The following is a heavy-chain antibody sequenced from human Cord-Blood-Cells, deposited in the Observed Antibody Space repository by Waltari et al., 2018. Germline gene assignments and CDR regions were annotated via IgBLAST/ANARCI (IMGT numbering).Heavy chain of an antibody. J-gene: IGHJ2*01. Sequence: QVQLQQWGAGLLKPSETLSLTCAVYGGSFSGYYWSWIRQPPGKGLEWIGEINHSVSTNYTPPSNSRVTISVDTSKNQFSLKLSSVTAADTAVYYCARGPDIVVVVAATPDWYFDLWGRGTLVTVSS. V-gene: IGHV4-34*01. CDR1: GGSFSGYY. CDR2: INHSVST. CDR3: ARGPDIVVVVAATPDWYFDL. D-gene: IGHD2-15*01.